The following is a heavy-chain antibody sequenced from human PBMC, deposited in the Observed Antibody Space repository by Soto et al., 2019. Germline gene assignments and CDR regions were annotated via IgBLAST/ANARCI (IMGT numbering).Heavy chain of an antibody. J-gene: IGHJ5*02. CDR1: GFSLSTRGEG. CDR3: AHRRRPDCLYTTCNNWFDP. Sequence: ESGPTLVNPTQTLTLTCTFSGFSLSTRGEGVGWIRQPPGKALEWLALIYWNGETRYSPSLNNRLTITQDTSRNQVVLTMTNMDPVDTGTYYCAHRRRPDCLYTTCNNWFDPWGQGILVTVSS. D-gene: IGHD1-26*01. CDR2: IYWNGET. V-gene: IGHV2-5*01.